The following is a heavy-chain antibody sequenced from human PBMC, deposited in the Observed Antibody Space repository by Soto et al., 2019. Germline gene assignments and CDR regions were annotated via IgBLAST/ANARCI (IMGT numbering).Heavy chain of an antibody. D-gene: IGHD1-7*01. CDR3: ARDWELPRFDS. CDR2: IHSTGLT. CDR1: GASIDRFY. J-gene: IGHJ4*02. Sequence: SETLSLTCYVSGASIDRFYWSWIRQPAGKGLEWIGHIHSTGLTNYNPSLRSRVTMSVDSPNRQFSLKLTSVTAADTAVYYCARDWELPRFDSWGPGTLVTVSS. V-gene: IGHV4-4*07.